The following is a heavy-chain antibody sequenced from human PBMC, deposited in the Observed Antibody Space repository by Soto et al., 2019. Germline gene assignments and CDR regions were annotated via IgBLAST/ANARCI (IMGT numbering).Heavy chain of an antibody. V-gene: IGHV3-66*01. D-gene: IGHD5-18*01. CDR2: INSGDNT. CDR3: AGNTAKYYFDY. CDR1: GFTVSSYY. J-gene: IGHJ4*02. Sequence: EVQLVESGGGLVQPGGSLRLCCAASGFTVSSYYMSWVRQAPGEGLEWVSVINSGDNTYYADSVRGRFTISRDNSKNTLYLQLNSLRADDTAVYYCAGNTAKYYFDYWGKGTLVTVSS.